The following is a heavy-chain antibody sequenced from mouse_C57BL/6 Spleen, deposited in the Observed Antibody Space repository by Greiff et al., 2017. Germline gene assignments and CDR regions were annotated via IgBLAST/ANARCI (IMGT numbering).Heavy chain of an antibody. Sequence: EVHLVESGGGLVKPGGSLKLSCAASGFTFSGYGMHWVRQAPEKGLEWVAYISSGSSTIYYADTVKGRFTISRDNAKNTLFLQMTSLSSEDTAVYYCASPDYYGGSDIDYWGQGTTLTVSS. J-gene: IGHJ2*01. CDR2: ISSGSSTI. CDR1: GFTFSGYG. CDR3: ASPDYYGGSDIDY. D-gene: IGHD1-1*01. V-gene: IGHV5-17*01.